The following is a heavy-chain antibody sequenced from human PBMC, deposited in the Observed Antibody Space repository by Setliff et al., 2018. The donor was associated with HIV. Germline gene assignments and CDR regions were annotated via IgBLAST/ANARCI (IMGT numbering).Heavy chain of an antibody. Sequence: GGSLRLSCAASGFTFSNYEMNWVRQAPGKGLEWVSYISSSGTTIYYADSVKGRFTISRDNAKNSLYLQMNSLRAEDTAVYYCAKDHATSSWFTALLDYWGQGALVTFSS. CDR2: ISSSGTTI. CDR1: GFTFSNYE. V-gene: IGHV3-48*03. CDR3: AKDHATSSWFTALLDY. J-gene: IGHJ4*02. D-gene: IGHD6-13*01.